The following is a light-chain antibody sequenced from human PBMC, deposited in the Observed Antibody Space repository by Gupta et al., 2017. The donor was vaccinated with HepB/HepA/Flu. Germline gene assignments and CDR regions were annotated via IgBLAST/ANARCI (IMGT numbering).Light chain of an antibody. CDR3: SSYTTSSTLV. V-gene: IGLV2-14*01. CDR2: DVS. Sequence: SALTQPASVSGSPGQSITISCTGTSSDVGGYNFVSWYQQHPGQVPKLMIHDVSNRPSGVSSRFSGSKSGNTASLTISGLQADDEADYYCSSYTTSSTLVFGRGTKLTVL. J-gene: IGLJ3*02. CDR1: SSDVGGYNF.